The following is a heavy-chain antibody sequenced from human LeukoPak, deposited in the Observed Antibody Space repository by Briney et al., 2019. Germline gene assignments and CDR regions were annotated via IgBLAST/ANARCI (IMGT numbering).Heavy chain of an antibody. CDR3: ARYGSGWYEGYFDY. J-gene: IGHJ4*02. CDR1: GGSFSGYY. Sequence: PSETLSLTCAVYGGSFSGYYWSWIRQPPGKGLEWIGYIYYSGSTNYNPSLKSRVTISVDTSKNQFSLKLNSVTAADTAVYYCARYGSGWYEGYFDYWGQGTLVTVSS. V-gene: IGHV4-59*01. CDR2: IYYSGST. D-gene: IGHD6-19*01.